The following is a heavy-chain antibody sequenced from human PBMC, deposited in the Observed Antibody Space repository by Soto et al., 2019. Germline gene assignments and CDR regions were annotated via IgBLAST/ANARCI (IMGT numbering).Heavy chain of an antibody. V-gene: IGHV1-3*01. D-gene: IGHD1-26*01. J-gene: IGHJ6*02. CDR2: INAANGDT. CDR3: GRSVVGATGEILYNAMDV. Sequence: QVQLVQSGAEVKKPGASVQVSCKASGYTFTGYALHWVRQARGERPEWMGWINAANGDTKYSKKFQGRVTITRDTSASTGYMELSSLRSEDTAVYYCGRSVVGATGEILYNAMDVWGQGTTVTVSS. CDR1: GYTFTGYA.